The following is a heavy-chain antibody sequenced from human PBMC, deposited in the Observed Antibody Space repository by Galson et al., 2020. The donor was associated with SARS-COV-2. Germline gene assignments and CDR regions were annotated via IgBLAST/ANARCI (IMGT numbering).Heavy chain of an antibody. CDR1: GFTFSSYG. CDR2: ISYDGSNK. D-gene: IGHD6-13*01. J-gene: IGHJ4*02. V-gene: IGHV3-30*18. CDR3: AKDSFIAAAGLLFYY. Sequence: GGSLRLSCAASGFTFSSYGMHWVRQAPGKGLEWVAVISYDGSNKYYADSVKGRFTISRDNSKNTLYLQMNSLRAEDTAVYYCAKDSFIAAAGLLFYYWGQGTLVTVSS.